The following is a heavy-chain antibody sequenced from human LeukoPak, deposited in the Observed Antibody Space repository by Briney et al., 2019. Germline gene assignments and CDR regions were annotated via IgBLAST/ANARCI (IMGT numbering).Heavy chain of an antibody. CDR1: GFTFSSYA. CDR3: AKSAPDSHYYYYYMDV. J-gene: IGHJ6*03. D-gene: IGHD5-18*01. Sequence: PGGSLRLSCAASGFTFSSYAMSWVRQAPGKGLGWVSAISGSGGSTYYADSVKGRFTISRDNSKNTLYLQMNSLRAEDTAVYYCAKSAPDSHYYYYYMDVWGKGTTVTVSS. CDR2: ISGSGGST. V-gene: IGHV3-23*01.